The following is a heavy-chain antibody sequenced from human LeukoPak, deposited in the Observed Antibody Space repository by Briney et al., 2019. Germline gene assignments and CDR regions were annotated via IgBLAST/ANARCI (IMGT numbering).Heavy chain of an antibody. CDR2: MNVDSGGT. CDR1: GHIFSDYY. V-gene: IGHV1-2*02. D-gene: IGHD2-21*02. Sequence: ASVKVSCKASGHIFSDYYMHWVRQAPGQGLEWMGWMNVDSGGTKYAQKFQGRVTMTRDTSVSTAFMDLTRLTSDDTAVYYCARDSKVTGTSFDYWGQGTLVTVSS. CDR3: ARDSKVTGTSFDY. J-gene: IGHJ4*02.